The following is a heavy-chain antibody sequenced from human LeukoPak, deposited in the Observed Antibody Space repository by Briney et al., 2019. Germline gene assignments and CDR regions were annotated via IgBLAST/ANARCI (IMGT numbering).Heavy chain of an antibody. D-gene: IGHD1-26*01. CDR2: IKQDGSDK. J-gene: IGHJ4*02. CDR1: GFTFSSYC. V-gene: IGHV3-7*04. Sequence: PGGSLRLSCAASGFTFSSYCMSWVRQAPGKGLEWVANIKQDGSDKYYLESVCGRFTISRDHAKNSLYLQMISLRAEDTAVYHCARQRVGATTDFDYWGQGTLVTVSS. CDR3: ARQRVGATTDFDY.